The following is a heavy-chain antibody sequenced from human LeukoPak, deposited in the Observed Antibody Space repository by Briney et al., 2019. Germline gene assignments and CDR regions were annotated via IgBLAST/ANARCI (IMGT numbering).Heavy chain of an antibody. CDR1: GLTFSSYN. CDR2: ISSSSSYI. CDR3: ARAYSERYGLGYYYMDV. J-gene: IGHJ6*03. Sequence: GWSLRLSCAASGLTFSSYNMNWVRQAPGKGLEWVSSISSSSSYIYYADSVKGRFTTSRDNAKNSLYLQMNSLRAEDTAVYYCARAYSERYGLGYYYMDVWGKGTTVTISS. V-gene: IGHV3-21*01. D-gene: IGHD1-26*01.